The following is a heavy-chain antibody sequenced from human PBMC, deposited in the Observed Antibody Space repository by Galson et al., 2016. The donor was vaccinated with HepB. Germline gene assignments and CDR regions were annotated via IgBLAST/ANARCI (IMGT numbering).Heavy chain of an antibody. CDR2: ISYDGSHK. D-gene: IGHD2-15*01. Sequence: SLRLSCAASGFTFRTYGLHWVRQAPGKGLEWLAVISYDGSHKYYADSVRGRFSISRDNSKNTIFLQMNSLRPEDTAVYYCARVTRGGGLVAARVAYFDYWGQGTLVTVSS. CDR1: GFTFRTYG. CDR3: ARVTRGGGLVAARVAYFDY. V-gene: IGHV3-30-3*01. J-gene: IGHJ4*02.